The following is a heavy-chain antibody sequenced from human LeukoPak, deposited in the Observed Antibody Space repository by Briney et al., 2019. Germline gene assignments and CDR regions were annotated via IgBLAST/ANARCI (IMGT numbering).Heavy chain of an antibody. CDR3: ARDGIYGDYGH. V-gene: IGHV3-74*01. D-gene: IGHD4-17*01. CDR1: GFTFSSYW. J-gene: IGHJ4*02. Sequence: GGSLRLSCAASGFTFSSYWMHWVRQAPGKGLVWVSRINSDGSSTSYADSVKGRFTISRDNAKNTLYLQMNSLRAEDTAVHYCARDGIYGDYGHWGQGTLVTVSS. CDR2: INSDGSST.